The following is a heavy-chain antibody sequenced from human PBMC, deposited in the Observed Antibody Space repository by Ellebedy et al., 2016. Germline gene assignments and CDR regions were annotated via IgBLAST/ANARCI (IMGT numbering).Heavy chain of an antibody. V-gene: IGHV1-18*04. CDR2: VNTFSGNT. CDR1: GYTFTTFS. Sequence: ASVKVSXKASGYTFTTFSITWVRPVPGQGLEWMGFVNTFSGNTKFAQKFQGRVSMTTDSSTHTAYMDLRSLRSDDTAMYYCAKTSGWGYGENWGQGTLVTVSS. CDR3: AKTSGWGYGEN. D-gene: IGHD3-10*01. J-gene: IGHJ4*02.